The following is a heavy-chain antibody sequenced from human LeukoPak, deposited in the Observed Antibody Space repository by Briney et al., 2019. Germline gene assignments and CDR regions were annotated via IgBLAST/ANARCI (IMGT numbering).Heavy chain of an antibody. Sequence: PGGSLRLSCTASGFTFSSYSMNWVRQAPGKGLGWISYISSGAITMYYADSVKGRFTISRDNAKNSLFLQMNSLRDEDTAVYYCASLRFDPWGQGTLVTVSS. CDR3: ASLRFDP. CDR1: GFTFSSYS. CDR2: ISSGAITM. J-gene: IGHJ5*02. V-gene: IGHV3-48*02.